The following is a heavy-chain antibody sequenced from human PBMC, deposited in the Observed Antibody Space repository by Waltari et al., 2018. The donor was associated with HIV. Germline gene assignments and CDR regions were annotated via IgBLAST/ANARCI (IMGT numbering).Heavy chain of an antibody. V-gene: IGHV3-74*01. CDR2: INTDETIR. J-gene: IGHJ6*02. Sequence: VQLVEYGGDLAQHGGSLRLGCVASGFTFSNYWMHWVRQVPGKRLVWVARINTDETIRTYAENVKGRFTISRDNGKNTLYLQMNSLRVEDTAVYYCVSSGLDVWGQGTTVNVSS. CDR3: VSSGLDV. CDR1: GFTFSNYW.